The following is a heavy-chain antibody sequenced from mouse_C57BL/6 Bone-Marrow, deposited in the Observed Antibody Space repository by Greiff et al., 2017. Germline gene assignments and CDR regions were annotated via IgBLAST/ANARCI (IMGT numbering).Heavy chain of an antibody. J-gene: IGHJ4*01. CDR1: GYTFTDYY. D-gene: IGHD1-1*01. Sequence: EVKLVESGPVLVKPGASVKMSCKASGYTFTDYYMNWVKQSHGKSLEWIGVINPYNGGTSYNQKFKGKATLTVDKSSSTAYMELNSLTSEDSAVYYCARRTNYYGSSFYAMDYWGQGTSVTVSS. CDR2: INPYNGGT. CDR3: ARRTNYYGSSFYAMDY. V-gene: IGHV1-19*01.